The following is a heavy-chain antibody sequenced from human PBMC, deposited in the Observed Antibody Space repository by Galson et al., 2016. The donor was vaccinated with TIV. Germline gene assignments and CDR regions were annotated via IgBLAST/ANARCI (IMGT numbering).Heavy chain of an antibody. Sequence: SLRLSCAVSGFTFSNYWMTWVRQAPGKGLEWVANIKEDGSEKNYVDIVKGRFTISRDNAKNSLYMKMNSVRDDDTAVYYCARGGSDSDYWGQGTLVTVSS. CDR3: ARGGSDSDY. D-gene: IGHD2-21*01. V-gene: IGHV3-7*01. CDR2: IKEDGSEK. J-gene: IGHJ4*02. CDR1: GFTFSNYW.